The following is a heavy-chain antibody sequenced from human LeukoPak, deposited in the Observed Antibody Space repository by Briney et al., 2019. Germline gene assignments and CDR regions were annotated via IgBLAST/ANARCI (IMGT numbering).Heavy chain of an antibody. J-gene: IGHJ4*02. Sequence: GGSLRLSCAASGFTFDDYAMHWVRQAPGKGLEWVSGISWNSGSIGYADSVKGRFTISRDNAKNSLYLQMNSLRAEDTALYYCVKGSTTYSHSPNFDYWGQGTLVTVSS. CDR2: ISWNSGSI. CDR3: VKGSTTYSHSPNFDY. CDR1: GFTFDDYA. D-gene: IGHD4-11*01. V-gene: IGHV3-9*01.